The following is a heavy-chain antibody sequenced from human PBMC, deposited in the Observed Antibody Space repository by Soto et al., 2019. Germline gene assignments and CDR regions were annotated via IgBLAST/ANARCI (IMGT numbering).Heavy chain of an antibody. Sequence: QVQLVQSGAEVKKPGSSVKVSCKASGGTISSYPISWVRQAPGQGLEWMGRIIPILGIANYAQKFQGRVTITADKSTSTAYMEASSLRSEDTAVDYGAGLPTAAGGLDCWGQGTLVSVSS. CDR1: GGTISSYP. V-gene: IGHV1-69*02. CDR2: IIPILGIA. J-gene: IGHJ4*02. CDR3: AGLPTAAGGLDC. D-gene: IGHD6-13*01.